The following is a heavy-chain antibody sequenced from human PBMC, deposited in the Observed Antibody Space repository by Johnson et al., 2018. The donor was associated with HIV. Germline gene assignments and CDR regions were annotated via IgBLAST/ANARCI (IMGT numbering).Heavy chain of an antibody. CDR2: IKQDGSEK. V-gene: IGHV3-7*05. J-gene: IGHJ3*02. CDR3: ARAASDAFDI. Sequence: VQLVESGGGVVQPGRSLRLSCAASGFTLYKYVMYWARQAPGKGLEWVANIKQDGSEKYYVDSVKGRFTISRDNAKNSLYLQMNSLRAEDTAVYYCARAASDAFDIWGQGTMVTVSS. CDR1: GFTLYKYV.